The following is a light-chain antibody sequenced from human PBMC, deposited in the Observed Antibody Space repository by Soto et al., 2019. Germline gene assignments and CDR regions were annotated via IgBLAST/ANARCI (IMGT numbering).Light chain of an antibody. CDR2: GAS. J-gene: IGKJ1*01. V-gene: IGKV3-20*01. CDR1: QSVSSSY. CDR3: QQYNSYS. Sequence: EIGLTQSPGTLSLSPGERATLSCRASQSVSSSYLAWYQQKPGQAPRLLIYGASSRATGIPDRFSGSGSGTEFTLTISSLQSEDFAVYYCQQYNSYSFGQGTKVDIK.